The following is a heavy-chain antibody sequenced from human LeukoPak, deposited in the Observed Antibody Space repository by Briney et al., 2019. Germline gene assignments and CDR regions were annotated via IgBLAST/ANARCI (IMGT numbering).Heavy chain of an antibody. D-gene: IGHD1-14*01. J-gene: IGHJ6*02. V-gene: IGHV4-30-4*01. CDR1: GGSISSGDYY. CDR3: ARGPDISCMDV. CDR2: IYYSGST. Sequence: PSETLSLTCTVSGGSISSGDYYWSWIRQPPGKGLEWIGYIYYSGSTYYNPSLKSRVTISVDTSKNQFSLKLSSVTAADTAVYYCARGPDISCMDVWGQGTTVTVSS.